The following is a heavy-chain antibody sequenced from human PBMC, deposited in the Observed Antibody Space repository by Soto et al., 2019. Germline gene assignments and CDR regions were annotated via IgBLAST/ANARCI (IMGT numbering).Heavy chain of an antibody. D-gene: IGHD1-26*01. CDR2: ISYDGGSK. J-gene: IGHJ4*02. Sequence: PGGSLRLSCTASGFIFSRYVMYWVRQSPDKGLEWVAAISYDGGSKYYADSVKGRFTISRDTSKNTLYLQMNSLRAEDTAMYYCAKGSYSGIYSDFDYWGQGTLVTVS. CDR3: AKGSYSGIYSDFDY. V-gene: IGHV3-30*18. CDR1: GFIFSRYV.